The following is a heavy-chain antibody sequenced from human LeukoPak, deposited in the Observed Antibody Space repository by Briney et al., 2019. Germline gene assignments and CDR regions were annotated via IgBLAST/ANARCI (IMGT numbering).Heavy chain of an antibody. CDR2: IGVGGDT. CDR1: GFNFSKND. V-gene: IGHV3-13*01. CDR3: SRRFDC. Sequence: GGSLRLSCVASGFNFSKNDMHWVRQTTERGLEWVSAIGVGGDTYYADPVKGRFTISRDNAKNSLDLQMNSLRDEDTAAYYCSRRFDCWGQGTLVTVSS. J-gene: IGHJ4*02.